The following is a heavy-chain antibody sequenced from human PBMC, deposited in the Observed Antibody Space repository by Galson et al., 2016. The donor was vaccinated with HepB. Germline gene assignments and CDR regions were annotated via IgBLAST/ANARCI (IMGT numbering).Heavy chain of an antibody. CDR3: AEMPTVDW. CDR2: IKPDGSQM. D-gene: IGHD5-24*01. Sequence: SLRLSCAASGFTFSNFWMNWVRRVPGKGLEWVGNIKPDGSQMNYADSVKGRFTISRDNARNSLYLQMNRLRAEDPAVYFCAEMPTVDWWGQGTLVTGSS. V-gene: IGHV3-7*03. J-gene: IGHJ4*01. CDR1: GFTFSNFW.